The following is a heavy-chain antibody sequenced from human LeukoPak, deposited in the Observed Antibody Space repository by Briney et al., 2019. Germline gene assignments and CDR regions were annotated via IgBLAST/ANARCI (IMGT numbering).Heavy chain of an antibody. CDR1: GYSISSGYY. CDR2: IYHSGST. V-gene: IGHV4-38-2*02. Sequence: SETLSLTCTVSGYSISSGYYWGWIRQPPGKGLGWIGSIYHSGSTYYNPSLKSRVTISVDTSKNQFSLKLSAVTAADTAVYYCACVWSPFASWGQGTLVTASS. D-gene: IGHD2-8*01. J-gene: IGHJ4*02. CDR3: ACVWSPFAS.